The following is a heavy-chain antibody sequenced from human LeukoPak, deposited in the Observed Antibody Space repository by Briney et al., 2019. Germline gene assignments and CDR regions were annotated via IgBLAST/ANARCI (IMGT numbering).Heavy chain of an antibody. CDR2: ISSSSSYI. V-gene: IGHV3-21*01. J-gene: IGHJ2*01. Sequence: PGGSLRLSCAASGFTFSSYSMNWVRQAPGKGLEWVSSISSSSSYIYYADSVKGRFTISRDNAKNSLYLQMNSLTAEDTAVYCCARTWRGNTIFGVVIFSGYFDLWGRGTLVTVSS. CDR1: GFTFSSYS. CDR3: ARTWRGNTIFGVVIFSGYFDL. D-gene: IGHD3-3*01.